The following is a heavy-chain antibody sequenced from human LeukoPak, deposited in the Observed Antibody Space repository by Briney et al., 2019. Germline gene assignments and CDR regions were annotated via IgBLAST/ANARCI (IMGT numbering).Heavy chain of an antibody. J-gene: IGHJ1*01. CDR1: GFTFSSYS. Sequence: GGSLRLSCAASGFTFSSYSMNWVRQAPGKGLEWVSAISGSGGSTYYADSVKGRFTISRDNSKNTLYLQMNSLRAEDTAVYYCAKDGGEGYCSSTSCLVGSEFQHWGQGTLVTVSS. D-gene: IGHD2-2*01. V-gene: IGHV3-23*01. CDR3: AKDGGEGYCSSTSCLVGSEFQH. CDR2: ISGSGGST.